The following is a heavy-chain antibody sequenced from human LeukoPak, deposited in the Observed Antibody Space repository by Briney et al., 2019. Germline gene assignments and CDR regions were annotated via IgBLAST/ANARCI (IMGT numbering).Heavy chain of an antibody. CDR3: ARGRSYDFWSGFRFDP. D-gene: IGHD3-3*01. V-gene: IGHV4-34*01. CDR2: INHSGST. J-gene: IGHJ5*02. Sequence: SETLSLTCAVYGGSFSGYYWSWIRQPPGKGLEWIGEINHSGSTNYNPSLKSRVTISLDTSKNQFSLKLSSVTAADTAVYYCARGRSYDFWSGFRFDPWGQGTLVTVSS. CDR1: GGSFSGYY.